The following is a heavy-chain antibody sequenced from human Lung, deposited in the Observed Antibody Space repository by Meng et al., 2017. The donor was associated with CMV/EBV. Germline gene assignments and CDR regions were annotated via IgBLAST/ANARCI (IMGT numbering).Heavy chain of an antibody. Sequence: GSLRLSCTVSGVPISSSSYYWGWIRQPPGKGLEWIGSIYYSGSTYYNPSLKSRVTISVDTSKNQFSLKLSSVTAADTAVYYCARDATIFGVVVPYYYGMDVWGQGTXVTVSS. CDR1: GVPISSSSYY. V-gene: IGHV4-39*02. J-gene: IGHJ6*02. CDR2: IYYSGST. CDR3: ARDATIFGVVVPYYYGMDV. D-gene: IGHD3-3*01.